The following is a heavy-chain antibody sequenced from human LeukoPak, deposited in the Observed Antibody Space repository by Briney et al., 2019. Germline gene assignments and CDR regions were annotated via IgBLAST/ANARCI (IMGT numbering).Heavy chain of an antibody. Sequence: GGSLRLSCAASGFTVSSNYMSWVRQAPGKGLEWVSVIYSGGSTYYADSVKGRFTISRDNSKNTLYLQMNSLRAEVTAVYYCAKEMTTVVTPLDYWGQGTLVTVSS. V-gene: IGHV3-66*01. CDR3: AKEMTTVVTPLDY. CDR1: GFTVSSNY. D-gene: IGHD4-23*01. CDR2: IYSGGST. J-gene: IGHJ4*02.